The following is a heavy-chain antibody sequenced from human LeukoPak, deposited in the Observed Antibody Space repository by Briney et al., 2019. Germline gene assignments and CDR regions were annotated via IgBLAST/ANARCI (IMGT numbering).Heavy chain of an antibody. CDR3: ARDRGTAMGDY. Sequence: SVKVSCEASGGTFSSYAISWVRQAPGQGLEWMGRIIPILGIANYAQKFQGRVTITADKSTSTAYMELSSLRSEDTAVYYCARDRGTAMGDYWGQGTLVTVSS. V-gene: IGHV1-69*04. D-gene: IGHD5-18*01. J-gene: IGHJ4*02. CDR2: IIPILGIA. CDR1: GGTFSSYA.